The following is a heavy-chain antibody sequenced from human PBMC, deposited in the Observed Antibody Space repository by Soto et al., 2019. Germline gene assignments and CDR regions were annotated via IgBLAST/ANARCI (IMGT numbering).Heavy chain of an antibody. CDR3: ASSYGTSWYGDY. V-gene: IGHV1-69*01. J-gene: IGHJ4*02. Sequence: QVQLVQSGAEVKKPGSSVKVSCKASGGTFNNYAVTWVRQAPGQGLEWMGGIIPSSGTPNYAQRFQDRVTITADESTSKVYMELSSLRSEDTALYYCASSYGTSWYGDYWGQGTLVTVSS. CDR2: IIPSSGTP. CDR1: GGTFNNYA. D-gene: IGHD6-13*01.